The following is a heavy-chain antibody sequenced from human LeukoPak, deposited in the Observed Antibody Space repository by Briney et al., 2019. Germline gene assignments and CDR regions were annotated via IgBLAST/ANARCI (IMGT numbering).Heavy chain of an antibody. Sequence: GGSLRLSCAASGFTFSSYTINWVRQAPGKGLQWVSSISSTSSYINYADSVKGRFTISRDNAENSLYLEMNSLRVEDTAVYYCAKTGGRGDPFDYWGQGTLVTVSS. CDR1: GFTFSSYT. J-gene: IGHJ4*02. D-gene: IGHD2-21*02. CDR3: AKTGGRGDPFDY. CDR2: ISSTSSYI. V-gene: IGHV3-21*01.